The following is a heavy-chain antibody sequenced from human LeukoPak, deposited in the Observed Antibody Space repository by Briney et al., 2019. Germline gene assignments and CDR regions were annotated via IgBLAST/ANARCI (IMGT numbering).Heavy chain of an antibody. CDR1: GYTLTELS. V-gene: IGHV1-24*01. D-gene: IGHD3-10*01. CDR2: FDPEDGET. CDR3: ATSGYYGSGSYLYWYFDL. Sequence: ASVKVSCKVSGYTLTELSMHWVRQAPGKGLEWMGGFDPEDGETIYAQKFQGRVTMTEDTSTDTAYMELSSLRSGDTAVYYCATSGYYGSGSYLYWYFDLWGRGTLVTVSS. J-gene: IGHJ2*01.